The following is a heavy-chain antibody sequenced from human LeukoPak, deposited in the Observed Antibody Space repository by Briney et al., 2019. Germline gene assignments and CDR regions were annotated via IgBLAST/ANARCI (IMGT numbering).Heavy chain of an antibody. D-gene: IGHD6-19*01. CDR1: GGTFSSYA. Sequence: GASVRVSCKASGGTFSSYAISWVRQAPGQGVEWMGGINPIFGTANYAQKFQGRVTITADESTSTAYMELSSLRSEDTAVYYCARGGASSGLLDAFDIWGQGTMVTVSS. J-gene: IGHJ3*02. CDR2: INPIFGTA. V-gene: IGHV1-69*13. CDR3: ARGGASSGLLDAFDI.